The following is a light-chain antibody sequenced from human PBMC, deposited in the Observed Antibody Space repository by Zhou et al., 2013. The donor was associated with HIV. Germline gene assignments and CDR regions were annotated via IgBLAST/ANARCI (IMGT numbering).Light chain of an antibody. CDR3: QQYNSYPVT. J-gene: IGKJ4*01. CDR2: GAS. CDR1: QDIRQN. Sequence: DIQMTQSPSSLSASVGDKVTITCRASQDIRQNLAWFQQKPGKPPKSLIYGASSLQTGVPSKFSGSGSGTDFTLTISSLQPEDFATYYCQQYNSYPVTFGGGPRWRSN. V-gene: IGKV1-16*02.